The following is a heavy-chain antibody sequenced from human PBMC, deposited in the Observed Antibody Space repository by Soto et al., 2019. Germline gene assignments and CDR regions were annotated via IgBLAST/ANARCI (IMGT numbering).Heavy chain of an antibody. CDR3: AREPRLTGYSSGWYGPHFDY. V-gene: IGHV3-48*03. J-gene: IGHJ4*02. CDR2: ISSSGSTI. D-gene: IGHD6-19*01. Sequence: XVSLRLSCAASGFTFSSYEMNWVRQAPGKGLEWVSYISSSGSTIYYADSVKGRFTISRDNAKNSLYLQMNSLRAEDTAVYYCAREPRLTGYSSGWYGPHFDYWGQGTLVTVSS. CDR1: GFTFSSYE.